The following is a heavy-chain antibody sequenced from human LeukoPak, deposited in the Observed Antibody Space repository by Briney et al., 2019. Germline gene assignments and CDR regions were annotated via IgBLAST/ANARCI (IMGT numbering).Heavy chain of an antibody. CDR1: GGTFSSYA. CDR2: ILPIFGTA. CDR3: AREGYYYDSSGASAFDI. V-gene: IGHV1-69*13. J-gene: IGHJ3*02. Sequence: ASVKVSCKASGGTFSSYAISWVRQAPGQGLEWMGGILPIFGTANYAQKFQGRVTITADESTSTAYMELSSLRSEDTAVYYCAREGYYYDSSGASAFDIWGQGTMVTVSS. D-gene: IGHD3-22*01.